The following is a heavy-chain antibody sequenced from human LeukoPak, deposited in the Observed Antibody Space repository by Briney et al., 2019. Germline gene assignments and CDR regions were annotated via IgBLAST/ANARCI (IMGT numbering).Heavy chain of an antibody. D-gene: IGHD2-2*01. CDR3: AREGGGYCSSTSCEFDP. J-gene: IGHJ5*02. CDR2: INPNSGVT. Sequence: ASVKVSCKASGYTFTGYYMHWVRQAPGQGLEWMGWINPNSGVTNYAQKFQGRVTMTRDRSISTAYMELRRLRSDDTAVYYCAREGGGYCSSTSCEFDPWGQGTLVTVSS. V-gene: IGHV1-2*02. CDR1: GYTFTGYY.